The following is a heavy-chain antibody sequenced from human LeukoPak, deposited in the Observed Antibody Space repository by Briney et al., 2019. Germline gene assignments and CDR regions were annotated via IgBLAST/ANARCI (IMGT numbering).Heavy chain of an antibody. CDR1: GGTFSSYA. CDR2: IIPIFGTA. CDR3: AGAKYGYAKNWFDP. Sequence: SVKVSCKASGGTFSSYAISWVRQAPGQGLEWMGGIIPIFGTANYAQKFQGRVTITADESTSTAYMELSSLRSEDTAVYYCAGAKYGYAKNWFDPWGQGTLVTVSS. D-gene: IGHD5-12*01. J-gene: IGHJ5*02. V-gene: IGHV1-69*13.